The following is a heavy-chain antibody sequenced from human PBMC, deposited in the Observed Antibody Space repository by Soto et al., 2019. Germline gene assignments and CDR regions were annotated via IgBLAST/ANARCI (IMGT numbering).Heavy chain of an antibody. CDR1: GGSISSYY. J-gene: IGHJ3*02. V-gene: IGHV4-59*01. Sequence: PSESLSLACTVSGGSISSYYWSWVRQPPGKGLEWIGYIYYSGSTNYNPSLKTRVTTTTDKSKNQCLLKLSTVTAADATVDYCASHGSYDASDIWGQGTMVTVSS. D-gene: IGHD2-2*03. CDR3: ASHGSYDASDI. CDR2: IYYSGST.